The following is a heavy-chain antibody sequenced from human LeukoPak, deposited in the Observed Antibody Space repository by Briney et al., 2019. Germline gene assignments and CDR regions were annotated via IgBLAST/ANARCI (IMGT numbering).Heavy chain of an antibody. CDR1: GYTFTGYY. D-gene: IGHD6-19*01. J-gene: IGHJ4*02. Sequence: GASVKVSCKASGYTFTGYYMHWVRQAPGQGLEWMGWINPHNGGTSYAQKFQGRVTMTRDTSITTAYMELPSLTSDDTAVYYCARGYSSPVPNFDYWGQGTPVTVSS. V-gene: IGHV1-2*02. CDR2: INPHNGGT. CDR3: ARGYSSPVPNFDY.